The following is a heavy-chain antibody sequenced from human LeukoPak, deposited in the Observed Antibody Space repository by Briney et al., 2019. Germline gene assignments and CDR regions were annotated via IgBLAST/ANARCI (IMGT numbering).Heavy chain of an antibody. D-gene: IGHD6-19*01. CDR3: ARDQKRGWYGPEGYFDY. CDR1: GFTFSSYS. CDR2: ISSSSSYI. Sequence: PRGSLRLSCAASGFTFSSYSMHWVRQAPGKGLEWVSSISSSSSYIYYADSVKGRFPISRHNANNSQYLQNNSLRAEDTAVYYWARDQKRGWYGPEGYFDYWGQGTLVTVSS. J-gene: IGHJ4*02. V-gene: IGHV3-21*01.